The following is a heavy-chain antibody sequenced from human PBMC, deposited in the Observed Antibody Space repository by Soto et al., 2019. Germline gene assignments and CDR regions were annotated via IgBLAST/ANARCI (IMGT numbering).Heavy chain of an antibody. Sequence: QVQLVESGGGVVQPGRSLRLSCAASGFSFSSYGMHWVRQAPGKGLEWVATIWYDGSNKYYADSVKGRFTISRDMNTLILQMNGLGAEDTAVYYCARGGAWGYGSGSSPTDCWGQGTLVTVSS. J-gene: IGHJ4*02. CDR3: ARGGAWGYGSGSSPTDC. V-gene: IGHV3-33*01. D-gene: IGHD3-10*01. CDR2: IWYDGSNK. CDR1: GFSFSSYG.